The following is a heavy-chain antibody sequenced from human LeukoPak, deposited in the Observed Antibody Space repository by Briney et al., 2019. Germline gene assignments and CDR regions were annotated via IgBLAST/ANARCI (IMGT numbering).Heavy chain of an antibody. J-gene: IGHJ4*02. CDR3: ASGPYSSGWYFDY. CDR1: GYTFTDYY. CDR2: INPDSGDT. V-gene: IGHV1-2*02. D-gene: IGHD6-13*01. Sequence: ASVKVSCKSSGYTFTDYYIHWVRQAPGQGLEWMGWINPDSGDTNYAQNFQGRVTMTRDTSISTAYMELSRMRSDDTAVYYCASGPYSSGWYFDYWGQGTLVTVSS.